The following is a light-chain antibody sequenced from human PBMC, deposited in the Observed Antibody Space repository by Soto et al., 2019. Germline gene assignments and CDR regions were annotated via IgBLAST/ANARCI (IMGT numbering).Light chain of an antibody. CDR1: TSDIGTYSY. CDR3: CSSTGISTLL. CDR2: EVS. J-gene: IGLJ1*01. Sequence: QSALTQPASVSGSPGQSITISCTGTTSDIGTYSYVSWYQQHAGKAPKLIIYEVSHRPSGVSNRFSGSKSGSTASLTISGLQVEDEAHYYCCSSTGISTLLFANGTKVTVL. V-gene: IGLV2-14*01.